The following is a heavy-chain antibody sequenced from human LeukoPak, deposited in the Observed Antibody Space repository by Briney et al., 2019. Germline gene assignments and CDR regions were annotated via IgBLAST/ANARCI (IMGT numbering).Heavy chain of an antibody. CDR2: IWYDGSKK. CDR3: SRVWGMGYTADY. V-gene: IGHV3-33*01. Sequence: PGRSLRLSCEASGFTFSSYGLHWVRQAPGKGLEWVAVIWYDGSKKYYGDSVKGRFTISRDDSRNTLYLQMESLRVEDTAVYYCSRVWGMGYTADYWGQGTLVTVSS. CDR1: GFTFSSYG. D-gene: IGHD3-16*01. J-gene: IGHJ4*02.